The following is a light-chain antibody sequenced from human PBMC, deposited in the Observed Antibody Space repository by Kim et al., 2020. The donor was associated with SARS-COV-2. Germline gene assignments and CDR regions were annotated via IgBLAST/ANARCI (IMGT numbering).Light chain of an antibody. J-gene: IGKJ4*01. CDR3: QQYGSSPT. V-gene: IGKV3-20*01. Sequence: EIVLMQSPGTLSLSPGERATLSCRASQTVINSYLAWYQHKPGQAPRLLIYDASTRAAGIPDRFSGSGSGTDFTLTISRLEPEDFAVYCCQQYGSSPTFGGGTKVDIK. CDR2: DAS. CDR1: QTVINSY.